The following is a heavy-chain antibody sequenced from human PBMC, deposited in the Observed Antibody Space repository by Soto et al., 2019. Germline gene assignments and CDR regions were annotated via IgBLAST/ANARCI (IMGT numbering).Heavy chain of an antibody. Sequence: SVKVYWKASGFSNTISPMQWRRHANGQRLEWIGWIVVGSGNTNYAQKFQERVTITRDMSTSTAYMELSSLRSEDTAVYYCAVCRRLLMVPGVIIRCHGLEVWGQETTVTVYS. CDR3: AVCRRLLMVPGVIIRCHGLEV. CDR1: GFSNTISP. V-gene: IGHV1-58*02. D-gene: IGHD3-10*01. CDR2: IVVGSGNT. J-gene: IGHJ6*02.